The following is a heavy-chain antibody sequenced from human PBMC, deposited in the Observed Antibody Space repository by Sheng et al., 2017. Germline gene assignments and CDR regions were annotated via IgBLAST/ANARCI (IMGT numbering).Heavy chain of an antibody. Sequence: EVQLVESGGGLVQPGGTVRLSCVVSGFTFNIYGMSWVRQAPGKGLEWVSAISGTGDSTNYADSVKGRFTISRDNSKNTLYVQMNSLRAEDTAVYYCAKIVRTTGGLLDRWGRRDNGHR. CDR1: GFTFNIYG. J-gene: IGHJ3*02. CDR2: ISGTGDST. CDR3: AKIVRTTGGLLDR. D-gene: IGHD1-26*01. V-gene: IGHV3-23*04.